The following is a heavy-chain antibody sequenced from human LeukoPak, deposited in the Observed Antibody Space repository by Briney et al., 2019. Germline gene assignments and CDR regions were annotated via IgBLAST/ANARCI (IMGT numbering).Heavy chain of an antibody. V-gene: IGHV3-23*01. CDR2: ISASGAST. CDR3: AKSGRTSCSTSCYYFDY. D-gene: IGHD2-2*01. Sequence: GGSLRLSCAASGFTFSSYAMSWVRQAPGKGLEWVSAISASGASTYYADSVKGRFTISRDNSKDTLYLQMNSLRADDTAVYYCAKSGRTSCSTSCYYFDYWGQGTLVTVSS. CDR1: GFTFSSYA. J-gene: IGHJ4*02.